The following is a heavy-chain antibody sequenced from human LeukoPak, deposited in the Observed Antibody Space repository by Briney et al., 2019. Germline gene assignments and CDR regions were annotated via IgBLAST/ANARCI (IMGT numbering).Heavy chain of an antibody. CDR2: ISWNSGSI. V-gene: IGHV3-9*01. D-gene: IGHD3-10*01. J-gene: IGHJ4*02. CDR1: GFTFDDYA. Sequence: GGSLRLSCAASGFTFDDYAMHWVRQAPGKGLEWVSGISWNSGSITYADSVKGRFTISRDNAKNSLYLQMNSLRAEDTALYYCAKDIGYGSGSYCDYWGQGTLVTVSS. CDR3: AKDIGYGSGSYCDY.